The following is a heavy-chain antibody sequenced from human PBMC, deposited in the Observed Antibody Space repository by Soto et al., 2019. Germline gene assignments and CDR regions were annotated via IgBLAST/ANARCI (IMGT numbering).Heavy chain of an antibody. V-gene: IGHV5-51*01. J-gene: IGHJ4*02. D-gene: IGHD6-13*01. CDR2: IYPGDYET. CDR3: ARSPRSSPYFDY. Sequence: GESLKISCQCSGYTFSNFWIAWVRQLPGKGLEWMGIIYPGDYETRYSPSFHGKVTIAADRSIGTAYLQWSSLEASDSAFYFCARSPRSSPYFDYWGQGALVTVSS. CDR1: GYTFSNFW.